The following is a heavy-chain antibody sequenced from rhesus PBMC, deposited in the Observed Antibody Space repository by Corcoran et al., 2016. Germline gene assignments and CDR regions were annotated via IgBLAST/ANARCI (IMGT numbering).Heavy chain of an antibody. Sequence: QVQLQESGPGLVKPSETLSLTCAVSGGSISSGYYYWSWIRQPPGKGLEWIVYITYSGSTSYNPSLESRVTISRDTSKNQFSLKLSSVTAADTAVYYCARDPPENNLWGQGVLVTVSS. CDR2: ITYSGST. D-gene: IGHD1-20*01. J-gene: IGHJ4*01. CDR1: GGSISSGYYY. V-gene: IGHV4-122*02. CDR3: ARDPPENNL.